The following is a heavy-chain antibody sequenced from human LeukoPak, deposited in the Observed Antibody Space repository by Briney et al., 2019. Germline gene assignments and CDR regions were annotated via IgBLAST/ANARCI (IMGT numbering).Heavy chain of an antibody. CDR3: ARDWGYCSSTSCRNYYYYMDV. D-gene: IGHD2-2*01. J-gene: IGHJ6*03. CDR2: ISSSITTK. Sequence: GSLRLSCAASGFTFSSYSINWVRQAPGKGLEWVSYISSSITTKYYADSVRGRFTISRDNAKNSLYLKMNSLRAEDTAVYYCARDWGYCSSTSCRNYYYYMDVWGKGTTVTVSS. CDR1: GFTFSSYS. V-gene: IGHV3-48*01.